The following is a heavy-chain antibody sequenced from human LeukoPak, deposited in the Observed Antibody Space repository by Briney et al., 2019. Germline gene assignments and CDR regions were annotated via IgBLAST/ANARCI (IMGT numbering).Heavy chain of an antibody. CDR2: IYHSGST. J-gene: IGHJ3*02. V-gene: IGHV4-4*02. CDR3: ARDSYDYGDNDAFDI. Sequence: PSGTLSLTCAVSGGSISSSNWWSWVRQPPGKGLEWIGEIYHSGSTNYNPSLKSRVTISVDKSKNQFSLKLSSVTAADTAVYYCARDSYDYGDNDAFDIWGQGTMVTVSS. D-gene: IGHD4-17*01. CDR1: GGSISSSNW.